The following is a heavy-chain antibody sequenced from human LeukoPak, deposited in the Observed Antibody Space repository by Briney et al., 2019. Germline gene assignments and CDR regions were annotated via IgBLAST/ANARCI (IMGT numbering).Heavy chain of an antibody. J-gene: IGHJ3*02. CDR3: ARASIGQQLVDAFDI. V-gene: IGHV1-18*01. D-gene: IGHD6-13*01. CDR1: GYTFTSYG. CDR2: ISAYNGNT. Sequence: ASVKVSCKASGYTFTSYGISWVRQAPGQGLEWMGWISAYNGNTNYAQKLQGRVTMTTDTSTSTAYMELRSLRSDDTAVYYCARASIGQQLVDAFDIWGQGTMVTVSS.